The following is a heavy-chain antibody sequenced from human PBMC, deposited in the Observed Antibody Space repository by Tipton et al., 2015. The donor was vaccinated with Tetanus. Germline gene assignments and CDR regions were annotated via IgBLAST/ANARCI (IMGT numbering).Heavy chain of an antibody. J-gene: IGHJ3*02. Sequence: TLSLTCTVSGDSVSTGNFYWSWIRQPPGKGLEWIAFIHHSGLAFSKPSLNSRVSISIDTSQNQFSLRLTSVTAADTAVYFCARNVYTVTNDAFDIWGHGTLVNVSS. CDR3: ARNVYTVTNDAFDI. D-gene: IGHD4-11*01. V-gene: IGHV4-30-4*01. CDR1: GDSVSTGNFY. CDR2: IHHSGLA.